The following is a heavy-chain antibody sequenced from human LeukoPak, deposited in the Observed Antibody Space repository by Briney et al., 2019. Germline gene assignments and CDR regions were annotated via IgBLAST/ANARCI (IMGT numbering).Heavy chain of an antibody. V-gene: IGHV3-48*01. CDR1: GFTSSSYS. CDR2: ISSSSSTI. D-gene: IGHD1-26*01. Sequence: GGSLRLSCAASGFTSSSYSMNWVRQAPGKGLEWVSYISSSSSTIYYADSVKGRFTISRDNAKNSLYLQMNSLRAEDTAVYYCARVGGGSVPGDYFDYWGQGTLVTVSS. J-gene: IGHJ4*02. CDR3: ARVGGGSVPGDYFDY.